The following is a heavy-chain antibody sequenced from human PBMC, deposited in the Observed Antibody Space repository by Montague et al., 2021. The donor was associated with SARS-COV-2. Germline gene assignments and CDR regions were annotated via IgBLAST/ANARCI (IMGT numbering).Heavy chain of an antibody. J-gene: IGHJ4*02. CDR3: AKNFPGQFYFDD. V-gene: IGHV3-23*01. CDR1: GFTFRRYA. CDR2: ISSGGNK. Sequence: SLRLSCAASGFTFRRYAMAWVRQAPGKGLEWVSGISSGGNKHHAXSVKGRFTISRDDSRNTLYLQMHSLRAEDTAMYYCAKNFPGQFYFDDWGQGTLVAVSS. D-gene: IGHD2/OR15-2a*01.